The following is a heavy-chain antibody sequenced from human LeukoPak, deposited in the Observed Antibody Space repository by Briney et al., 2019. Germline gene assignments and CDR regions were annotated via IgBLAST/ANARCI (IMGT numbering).Heavy chain of an antibody. D-gene: IGHD2-2*01. CDR3: ARDIVVVPAAILGGYYYYYMDV. V-gene: IGHV1-2*02. J-gene: IGHJ6*03. Sequence: ASVKVSCKASGYTFTGYYMHWVRQAPGQGLEWMGWINPNSGGTNYAQKFQGRVTMTRDTSISTAYIELSRLRSDDTAVYYCARDIVVVPAAILGGYYYYYMDVWGKGTTVTVSS. CDR2: INPNSGGT. CDR1: GYTFTGYY.